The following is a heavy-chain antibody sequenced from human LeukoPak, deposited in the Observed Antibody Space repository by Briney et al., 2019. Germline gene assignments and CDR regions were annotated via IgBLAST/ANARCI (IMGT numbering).Heavy chain of an antibody. CDR3: AKDIAVAGRNAFDI. J-gene: IGHJ3*02. CDR1: GFTFSSYA. Sequence: GGSLRLSCAASGFTFSSYAMSWVRQAPGKGLEWVSAISGSGGSTYYADSVKGRFTISRDNAKNSLYLQMNSLRAEDTAVYYCAKDIAVAGRNAFDIWGQGTMVTVSS. V-gene: IGHV3-23*01. D-gene: IGHD6-19*01. CDR2: ISGSGGST.